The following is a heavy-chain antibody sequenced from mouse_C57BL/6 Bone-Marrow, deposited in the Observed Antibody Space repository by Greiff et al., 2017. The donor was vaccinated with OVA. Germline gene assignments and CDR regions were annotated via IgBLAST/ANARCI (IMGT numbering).Heavy chain of an antibody. Sequence: VQLQQSGPELVKPGASVKISCKASGYTFTDYYMNWVKQSHGKSLEWIGDINPNNGGTSYNQKFKGKATLTVDKSSSTAYMELRSLTSEDSAVYYCSTARYYAMDDWGQGTSVTVSS. CDR3: STARYYAMDD. V-gene: IGHV1-26*01. CDR1: GYTFTDYY. CDR2: INPNNGGT. D-gene: IGHD3-2*01. J-gene: IGHJ4*01.